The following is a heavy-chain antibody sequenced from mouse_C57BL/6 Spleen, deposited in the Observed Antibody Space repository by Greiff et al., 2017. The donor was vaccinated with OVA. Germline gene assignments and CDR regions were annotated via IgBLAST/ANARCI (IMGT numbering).Heavy chain of an antibody. D-gene: IGHD4-1*01. CDR3: ARNWYHFDY. CDR1: GYSITSGYY. CDR2: ISYDGSN. J-gene: IGHJ2*01. Sequence: EVQVVESGPGLVKPSQSLSLTCSVTGYSITSGYYWNWIRQFPGNKLEWMGYISYDGSNNYNPSLKNRISITRDTSKNQFFLKLNSVTTEDTATYYCARNWYHFDYWGQGTTLTVSS. V-gene: IGHV3-6*01.